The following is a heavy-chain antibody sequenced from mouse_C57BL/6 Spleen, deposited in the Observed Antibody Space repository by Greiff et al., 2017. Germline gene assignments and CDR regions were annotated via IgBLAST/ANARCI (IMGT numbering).Heavy chain of an antibody. V-gene: IGHV3-6*01. D-gene: IGHD3-2*02. CDR3: ARGPRSGYGE. J-gene: IGHJ2*01. Sequence: EVQLVESGPGLVKPSQSLSLTCSVTGYSITSGSYWNWLRQFPGNKLEWMGYISYDGSNNYNPSLKNRISITRDTSKNQIFLKLNSVTTEDTATYYCARGPRSGYGEWGKGTTLTVSS. CDR2: ISYDGSN. CDR1: GYSITSGSY.